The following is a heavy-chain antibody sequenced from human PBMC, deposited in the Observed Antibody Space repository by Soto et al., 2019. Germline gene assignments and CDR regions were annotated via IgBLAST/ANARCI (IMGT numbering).Heavy chain of an antibody. CDR3: ARARSASGHGYVFDI. Sequence: GGSLRLSCAPSGFTFSAYSMNWVRQAPGKGLEWVSFIGSTGSVTHYADSVMGRSTISRDNARNSLYLQMNSLRAEDTAVYHCARARSASGHGYVFDIWGQGTTVIVSS. CDR2: IGSTGSVT. V-gene: IGHV3-48*04. J-gene: IGHJ3*02. D-gene: IGHD2-21*02. CDR1: GFTFSAYS.